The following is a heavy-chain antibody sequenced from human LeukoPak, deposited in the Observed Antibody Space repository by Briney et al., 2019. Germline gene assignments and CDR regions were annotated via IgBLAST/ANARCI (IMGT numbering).Heavy chain of an antibody. Sequence: GGSLRLSCAASGFTFSSYGMHWVRQAPGKGLEWVAVIWYDGSNKYYADSVKGRFTISRDNSKNTLYLQMNSLRAEDTAVYYCARDEGGHYDSSGYHSGYWGQGTLVTVSS. J-gene: IGHJ4*02. CDR3: ARDEGGHYDSSGYHSGY. V-gene: IGHV3-33*01. CDR2: IWYDGSNK. CDR1: GFTFSSYG. D-gene: IGHD3-22*01.